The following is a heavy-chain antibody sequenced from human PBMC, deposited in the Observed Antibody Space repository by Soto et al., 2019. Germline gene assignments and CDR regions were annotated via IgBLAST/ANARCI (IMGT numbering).Heavy chain of an antibody. J-gene: IGHJ6*02. CDR3: ARAGDFWSGYYNHYYYGMDV. CDR1: GGSFSGYY. Sequence: TSETLSLTCAVYGGSFSGYYWSWIRQPPGKGLEWIGEINHSGSTNYNPSLKSRVTISVDTSKNQFSLKLSSVTAADTAVYYCARAGDFWSGYYNHYYYGMDVWGQGTTVTVSS. D-gene: IGHD3-3*01. CDR2: INHSGST. V-gene: IGHV4-34*01.